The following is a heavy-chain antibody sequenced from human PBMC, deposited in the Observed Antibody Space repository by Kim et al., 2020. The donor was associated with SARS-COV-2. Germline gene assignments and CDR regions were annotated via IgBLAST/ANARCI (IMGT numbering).Heavy chain of an antibody. CDR2: ISYDGSNK. J-gene: IGHJ6*02. D-gene: IGHD3-10*01. V-gene: IGHV3-30*18. Sequence: GGSLRLSCAASGFTFSSYGMHWVRQAPGKGLEWVAVISYDGSNKYYADSVKGRFTISRDNSKNTLYLQMNSLRAEDTAVYYCAKESGSGSCPLCFYYYYGMDVWGQGTTVTVSS. CDR3: AKESGSGSCPLCFYYYYGMDV. CDR1: GFTFSSYG.